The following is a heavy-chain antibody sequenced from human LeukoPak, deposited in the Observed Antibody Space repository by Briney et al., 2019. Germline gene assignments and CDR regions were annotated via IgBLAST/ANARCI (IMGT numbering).Heavy chain of an antibody. J-gene: IGHJ3*02. Sequence: GGSLRLSCAASGFTFSSYSMNWVRQAPGEGLEWVSSISSSSSYIYYADSVKGRFTISRDNAKNSLYLQMNSLRAEDTALYYCAKDMAAAGTSAFDIWGQGTMVTVSS. CDR1: GFTFSSYS. CDR2: ISSSSSYI. D-gene: IGHD6-13*01. V-gene: IGHV3-21*04. CDR3: AKDMAAAGTSAFDI.